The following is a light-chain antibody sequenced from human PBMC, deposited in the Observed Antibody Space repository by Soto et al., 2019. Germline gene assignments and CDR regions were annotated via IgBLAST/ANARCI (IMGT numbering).Light chain of an antibody. J-gene: IGLJ1*01. Sequence: QSVLTQPASVSGSPGQSITISCAETRRENRGSNSDSWSQHLPARSPILRIYEAANRLSGGSERFSGTKAGDTASLPISVLQAVDDADYYCTSYKTEDTFVFGSGTKVTV. CDR2: EAA. CDR3: TSYKTEDTFV. CDR1: RRENRGSNS. V-gene: IGLV2-14*01.